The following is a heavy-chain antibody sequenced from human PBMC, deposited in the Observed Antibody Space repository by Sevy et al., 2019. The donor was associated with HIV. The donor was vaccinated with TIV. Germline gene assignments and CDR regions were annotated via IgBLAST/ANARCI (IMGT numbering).Heavy chain of an antibody. J-gene: IGHJ6*02. CDR3: ARDRRIVRSCSGGSCHYYYFGMDV. CDR2: IYSGGST. V-gene: IGHV3-53*01. D-gene: IGHD2-15*01. CDR1: GFTASSTY. Sequence: GGSLRLSCAASGFTASSTYMSWVRQAPGKGLECVSLIYSGGSTYYADYVKGRFTISRDNAKNTLYLQMDRLRAEDTAIYYCARDRRIVRSCSGGSCHYYYFGMDVWGQGTTVTVSS.